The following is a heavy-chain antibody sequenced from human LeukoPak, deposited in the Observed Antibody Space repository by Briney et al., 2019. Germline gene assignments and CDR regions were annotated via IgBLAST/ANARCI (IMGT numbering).Heavy chain of an antibody. V-gene: IGHV3-7*01. CDR1: GFTFSSYW. D-gene: IGHD1-1*01. CDR3: ARDQLGPEDAFDI. J-gene: IGHJ3*02. Sequence: GGSLRLSCAASGFTFSSYWMSWVRQAPGKGLEWVANIKQDGSEKYYVDSVKGRFTISRDNAKNSLYLQMNSLRAEDTAVYYCARDQLGPEDAFDIWGQGTMVTVSS. CDR2: IKQDGSEK.